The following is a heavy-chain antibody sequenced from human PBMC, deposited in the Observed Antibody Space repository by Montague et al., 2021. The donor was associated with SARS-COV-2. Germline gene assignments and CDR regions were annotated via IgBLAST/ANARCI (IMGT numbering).Heavy chain of an antibody. CDR3: ARKGSGRSDLAY. V-gene: IGHV4-4*02. CDR1: GDSISTGNW. J-gene: IGHJ4*02. Sequence: SETLSLTCVVSGDSISTGNWWIWVRLPPGKGLVWVGGIYHTGSTKYKKPSRRRVSMSVDKSWNKFSLRLLSVTAADTATYYCARKGSGRSDLAYWGQGTLVTVSS. CDR2: IYHTGST. D-gene: IGHD1-26*01.